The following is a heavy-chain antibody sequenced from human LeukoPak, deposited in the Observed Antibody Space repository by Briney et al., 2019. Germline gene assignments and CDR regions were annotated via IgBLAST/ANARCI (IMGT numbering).Heavy chain of an antibody. Sequence: PGGSLRLSCSASGFIFGHYAMHWVRQAPGKGLEYVSSLKNNGDNIYYTDSVKGRFTISRDNSRNTLYLQLSSLRPEDTAVYYCVEDRGGLARDFDQWGQGTLVTVSS. V-gene: IGHV3-64D*06. J-gene: IGHJ4*02. D-gene: IGHD3-10*01. CDR3: VEDRGGLARDFDQ. CDR2: LKNNGDNI. CDR1: GFIFGHYA.